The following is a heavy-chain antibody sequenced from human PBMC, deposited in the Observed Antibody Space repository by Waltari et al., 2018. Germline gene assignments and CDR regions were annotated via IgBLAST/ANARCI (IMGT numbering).Heavy chain of an antibody. CDR3: AREFYGRFDC. V-gene: IGHV3-23*03. J-gene: IGHJ4*02. D-gene: IGHD3-10*01. CDR1: GETIAAYA. Sequence: EMQLLESGGSLVQPGGSLRLSCPASGETIAAYAMSWVRQAPGKGLEWVALIKNSFTPYYADSVKGRFTISRDNSANKLFLQVNSLRADDTAIYYCAREFYGRFDCWGQGTLVTVSS. CDR2: IKNSFTP.